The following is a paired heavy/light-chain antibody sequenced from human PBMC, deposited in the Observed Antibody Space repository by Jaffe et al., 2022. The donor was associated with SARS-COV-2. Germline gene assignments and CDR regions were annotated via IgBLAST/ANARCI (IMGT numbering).Light chain of an antibody. V-gene: IGKV4-1*01. Sequence: DIVMTQSPDSLAVSLGERATINCKSSQSVLFSSNNKNYLAWYQQKPGQPPKLLIYWASTRQSGVPDRFSGSGSGTDFTLTISGLQAEDVAVYYCHQYYTTPHTFGQGTKLEIK. CDR1: QSVLFSSNNKNY. CDR2: WAS. CDR3: HQYYTTPHT. J-gene: IGKJ2*01.
Heavy chain of an antibody. CDR3: AKQRTMANTCLDY. V-gene: IGHV3-23*01. J-gene: IGHJ4*02. CDR1: GFTFSSFA. CDR2: ISSSGDTT. D-gene: IGHD3-10*01. Sequence: EVQLLESGGGLVQPGGSLRLSCAASGFTFSSFAMTWVRQAPGKGLECVSIISSSGDTTYYADSVKGRFIISRDNSKSTLYLQMDSLRAEDTAVFYCAKQRTMANTCLDYWGQGTLVTVSS.